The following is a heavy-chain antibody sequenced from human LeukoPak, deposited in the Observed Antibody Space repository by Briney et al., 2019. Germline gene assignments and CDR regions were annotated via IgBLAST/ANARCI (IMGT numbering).Heavy chain of an antibody. J-gene: IGHJ3*02. CDR1: GYTFTSYG. D-gene: IGHD1-26*01. CDR3: AAQVDGDAFDI. CDR2: ISAYNGNT. Sequence: RASVKVSCRASGYTFTSYGISWVRQAPGQGLEWMGWISAYNGNTNYAQKLQGRVTMTTDTSTSTAYMELRSLRSDDTAVYYCAAQVDGDAFDIWGQGTMVTVSS. V-gene: IGHV1-18*01.